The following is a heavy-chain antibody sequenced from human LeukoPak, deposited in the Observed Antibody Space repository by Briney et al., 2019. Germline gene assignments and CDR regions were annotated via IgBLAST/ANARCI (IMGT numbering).Heavy chain of an antibody. V-gene: IGHV3-13*01. Sequence: PGGPLRLSCAAPGFSFSRNDRHWVRQPTGKRMEWGSRIGSAGDTYNAGSVKGRFTISRGNANNSLYLHMNGLRAGDTAVYYCARSGVVTNSTDFTDYYCIDVWGKGTTVTVSS. CDR1: GFSFSRND. CDR3: ARSGVVTNSTDFTDYYCIDV. CDR2: IGSAGDT. J-gene: IGHJ6*03. D-gene: IGHD3-22*01.